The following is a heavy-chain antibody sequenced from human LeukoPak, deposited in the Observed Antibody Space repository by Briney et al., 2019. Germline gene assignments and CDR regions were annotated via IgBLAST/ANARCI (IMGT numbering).Heavy chain of an antibody. Sequence: SETLSLTCAVYGGSFSGYYWSWIRQPPGKGLEWFGEINHSGSTNYNTSLKSRVTISVDTSKNQFSLKLSSVTAADTAVYYCARDLPYYDILTGYSYYFDYWGQGTLVTVSS. CDR1: GGSFSGYY. CDR2: INHSGST. V-gene: IGHV4-34*01. CDR3: ARDLPYYDILTGYSYYFDY. D-gene: IGHD3-9*01. J-gene: IGHJ4*02.